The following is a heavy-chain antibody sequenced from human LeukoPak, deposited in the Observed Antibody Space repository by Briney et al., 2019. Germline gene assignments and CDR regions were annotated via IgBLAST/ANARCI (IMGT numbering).Heavy chain of an antibody. J-gene: IGHJ5*02. D-gene: IGHD2-15*01. CDR2: INHSGST. V-gene: IGHV4-34*01. CDR3: ARHRCSGGSCYPMNWFDP. Sequence: SETLSLTCAVYGGSFSGYYWSWIRQPPGKGLEWIGEINHSGSTNYNPPLKSRVTISVDTSKNQFSLKLSSVTAADTAMYYCARHRCSGGSCYPMNWFDPWGQGTLVTVSS. CDR1: GGSFSGYY.